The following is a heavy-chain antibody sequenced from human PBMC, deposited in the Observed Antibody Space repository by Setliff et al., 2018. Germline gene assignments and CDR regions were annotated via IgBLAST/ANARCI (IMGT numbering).Heavy chain of an antibody. Sequence: GGSLRLSCAASGFTFSRFVMHWVRQAPGKGLEWVALISYDATKKYYADILEGRFTISRDNSRNTMYLQMNSLRGEDTAVYYCARDRIGPFLSYMDGWGKGTTVTVSS. V-gene: IGHV3-30*03. J-gene: IGHJ6*03. CDR2: ISYDATKK. CDR3: ARDRIGPFLSYMDG. D-gene: IGHD3-3*02. CDR1: GFTFSRFV.